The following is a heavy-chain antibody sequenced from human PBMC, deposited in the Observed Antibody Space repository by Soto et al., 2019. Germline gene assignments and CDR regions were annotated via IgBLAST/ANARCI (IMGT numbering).Heavy chain of an antibody. J-gene: IGHJ4*02. V-gene: IGHV1-18*01. CDR2: ISAYNGNT. CDR3: ARDRRLTTVTTSGPGGY. Sequence: QVQLVQSGAEVKKPGASVKVSCKASGYTFTSYGIIWVRQAPGQGLEWMGWISAYNGNTNYAQKLQGRVTMTTDTSTSTAYMELRSLRSDDTAVYYCARDRRLTTVTTSGPGGYWGQGTLVTVSS. CDR1: GYTFTSYG. D-gene: IGHD4-17*01.